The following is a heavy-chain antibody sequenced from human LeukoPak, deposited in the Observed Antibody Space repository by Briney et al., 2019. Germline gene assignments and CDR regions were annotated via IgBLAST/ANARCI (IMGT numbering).Heavy chain of an antibody. Sequence: GGSLRLSCVASGFKFSSYGMHWVRQAPGKGLEWVAVLSYDGRDNYYADSVKGRFTISRDNSKNTLYLQMNSLRPEDTAVYYCAKDGAGAAASYYFDYWGQGTLVTVFS. CDR1: GFKFSSYG. J-gene: IGHJ4*02. V-gene: IGHV3-30*18. CDR3: AKDGAGAAASYYFDY. D-gene: IGHD1-26*01. CDR2: LSYDGRDN.